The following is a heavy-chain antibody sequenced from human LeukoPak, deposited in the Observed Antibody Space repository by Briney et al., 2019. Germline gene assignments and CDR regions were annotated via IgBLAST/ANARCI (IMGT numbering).Heavy chain of an antibody. Sequence: GGSLRLSCAASGFTFSSYAMSWVRQAPGKGLEWVSYISSSSSTIYYADSVKGRFTISRDNAKNSLYLQMNSLRAEDTAVYYCARGIAVVGYWGQGTLVTVSS. CDR2: ISSSSSTI. V-gene: IGHV3-48*01. CDR3: ARGIAVVGY. CDR1: GFTFSSYA. D-gene: IGHD6-19*01. J-gene: IGHJ4*02.